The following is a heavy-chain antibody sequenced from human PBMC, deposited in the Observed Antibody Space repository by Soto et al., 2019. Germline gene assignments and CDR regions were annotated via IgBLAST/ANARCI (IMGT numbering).Heavy chain of an antibody. D-gene: IGHD4-17*01. CDR3: ASQTSPDYGGNSRYFDL. CDR2: IYCSGST. V-gene: IGHV4-39*01. J-gene: IGHJ2*01. CDR1: GGSISSSSYY. Sequence: QLQLQESGPGLVKPSETLSLTCTVSGGSISSSSYYWGWIRQPPGKGLEWIGSIYCSGSTYYNPSLKSRVTISVDTSKNQFSLKLSSVTAADTAVYYCASQTSPDYGGNSRYFDLWGRGTLVTVSS.